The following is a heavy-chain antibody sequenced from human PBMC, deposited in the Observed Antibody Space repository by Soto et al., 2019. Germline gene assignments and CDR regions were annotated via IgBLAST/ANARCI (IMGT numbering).Heavy chain of an antibody. CDR1: GYTFNTYG. V-gene: IGHV1-18*01. CDR2: ISAYNGHT. D-gene: IGHD3-22*01. Sequence: QVQLVQSGAEVKKPGASVKVSCKASGYTFNTYGISWVRQAPGQGLAWMGWISAYNGHTNYAQNLQGRVTMTKDTSTTTAYMEMRSLPSDDTAVFYCARVAYYFDSSGYSTPRGYFDYWGQGTLVTVSS. J-gene: IGHJ4*02. CDR3: ARVAYYFDSSGYSTPRGYFDY.